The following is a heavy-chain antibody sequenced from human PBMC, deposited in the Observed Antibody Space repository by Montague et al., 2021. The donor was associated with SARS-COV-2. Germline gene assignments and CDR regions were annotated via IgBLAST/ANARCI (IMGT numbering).Heavy chain of an antibody. CDR1: GFTFSSYA. CDR3: ARDPDSGSYSSDAFDI. CDR2: ISYDGSNK. Sequence: SLRLSCAASGFTFSSYAMHWVRQAPGKGLEWVAVISYDGSNKYYADSVKGRFTISRDNSKNTLYLQMNSLRAEDTAVYCCARDPDSGSYSSDAFDIWGQGTMVTVSS. D-gene: IGHD1-26*01. V-gene: IGHV3-30-3*01. J-gene: IGHJ3*02.